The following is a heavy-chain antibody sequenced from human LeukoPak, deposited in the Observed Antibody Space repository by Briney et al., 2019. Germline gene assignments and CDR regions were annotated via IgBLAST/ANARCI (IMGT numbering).Heavy chain of an antibody. CDR3: ARGPYYYDSSGYSGYYYYYGMDV. J-gene: IGHJ6*02. CDR1: GGSISSYY. D-gene: IGHD3-22*01. Sequence: SETLSLTCTVSGGSISSYYWSWIRQPPGKGLEWIGYIYYSGSTNYNPSLKSRVTISVDTSKNQFSLKLSSVTAADTAVYYCARGPYYYDSSGYSGYYYYYGMDVWGQGTTVTVSS. CDR2: IYYSGST. V-gene: IGHV4-59*08.